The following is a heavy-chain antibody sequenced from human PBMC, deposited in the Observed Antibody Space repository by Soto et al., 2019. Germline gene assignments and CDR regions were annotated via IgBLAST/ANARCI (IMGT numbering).Heavy chain of an antibody. D-gene: IGHD6-19*01. V-gene: IGHV4-39*02. CDR1: SGSISTSGYY. CDR2: ISYSGST. CDR3: ARRGSRLSVAVAASDY. Sequence: PSETLSLTCSVSSGSISTSGYYWGWIRQPPGTGLEWIGGISYSGSTYYNPSLKSRLTISVDTSKNHFSLKLTSVTAADTAVYFCARRGSRLSVAVAASDYWSQGTLVT. J-gene: IGHJ4*02.